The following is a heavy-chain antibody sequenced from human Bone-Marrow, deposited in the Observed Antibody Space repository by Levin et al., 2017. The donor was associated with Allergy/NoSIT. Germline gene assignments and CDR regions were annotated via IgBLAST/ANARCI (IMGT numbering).Heavy chain of an antibody. Sequence: SETLSLTCTVSGGSISPYYWSWIRQPPGKGLEWIGFIYYNGNTDYNPSLRGRVSISLDTSKDQLSLNLTFVTAADTARYYCARHFFSQHGRHYYGLDVWGQGTTVTVSS. CDR3: ARHFFSQHGRHYYGLDV. D-gene: IGHD2/OR15-2a*01. V-gene: IGHV4-59*01. CDR1: GGSISPYY. CDR2: IYYNGNT. J-gene: IGHJ6*02.